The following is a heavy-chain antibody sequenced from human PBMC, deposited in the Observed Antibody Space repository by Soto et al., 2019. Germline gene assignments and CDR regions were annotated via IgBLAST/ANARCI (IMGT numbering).Heavy chain of an antibody. Sequence: EVQLLESGGGLVQPGGSLRLSCAASGLTFSSYAMTWVRQAPGKGLEWVSAISGGGDTTYYTDSVKGRFTISRDNSKNTLYLQMNSLRAEDTAVYYCAKTRVSRSSWNGFDGVDVWGQGTTVTVSS. CDR1: GLTFSSYA. D-gene: IGHD3-3*01. CDR2: ISGGGDTT. V-gene: IGHV3-23*01. CDR3: AKTRVSRSSWNGFDGVDV. J-gene: IGHJ6*02.